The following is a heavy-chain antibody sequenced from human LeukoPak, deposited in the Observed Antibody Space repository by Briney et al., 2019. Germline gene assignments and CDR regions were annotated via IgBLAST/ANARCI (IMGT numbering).Heavy chain of an antibody. Sequence: GGSLRLSCVASGFTFSSYAMSWVRQAPGKGLEWVSAISGSGGSTYYADSVKGRFTISRDNSKNTLYLQMSSLRAEDTAVYYCAKDKSISDLEWFSLGYNWFDPWGQGTLVTVSS. J-gene: IGHJ5*02. CDR3: AKDKSISDLEWFSLGYNWFDP. D-gene: IGHD3-3*01. V-gene: IGHV3-23*01. CDR2: ISGSGGST. CDR1: GFTFSSYA.